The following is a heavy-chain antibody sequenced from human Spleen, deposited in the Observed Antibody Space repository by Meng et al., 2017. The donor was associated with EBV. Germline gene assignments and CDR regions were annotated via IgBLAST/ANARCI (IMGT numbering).Heavy chain of an antibody. V-gene: IGHV1-2*06. CDR1: GYTFTDYY. D-gene: IGHD2-15*01. J-gene: IGHJ4*02. CDR2: INPDSGGT. Sequence: VQRVQSVPEVRKPGASVKVSCKASGYTFTDYYIHWVRQAPGQGLEWLGRINPDSGGTNYPRKFQGRVTMTRDTSVGTAYMELNRLTSDDTAVYYCATPGTAANAYLFDSWGQGTLVTVSS. CDR3: ATPGTAANAYLFDS.